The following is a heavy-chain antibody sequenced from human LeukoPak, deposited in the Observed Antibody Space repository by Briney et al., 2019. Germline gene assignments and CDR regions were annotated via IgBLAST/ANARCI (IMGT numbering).Heavy chain of an antibody. V-gene: IGHV3-23*01. CDR2: ISGSGGST. CDR3: VTNKDIVVVPAASGDY. D-gene: IGHD2-2*01. J-gene: IGHJ4*02. Sequence: PGGSLRLSCAASGFTFSSYAMSWVSQAPGKGREWVSAISGSGGSTYYAASAKGRFTISRDNSKSTLYLQMNSLRAEDTAVYYCVTNKDIVVVPAASGDYWGQGTLVTVSS. CDR1: GFTFSSYA.